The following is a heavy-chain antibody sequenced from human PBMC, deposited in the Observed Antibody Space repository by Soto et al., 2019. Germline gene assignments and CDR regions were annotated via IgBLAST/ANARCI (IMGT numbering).Heavy chain of an antibody. J-gene: IGHJ4*02. CDR3: ARLLSGYDYGRF. V-gene: IGHV3-74*01. Sequence: GSLRLSCATSGFVFSTYWMHWVRQVPGKGLVWVSGINGDGSYTSYADSVQGRFIISRDNAKNTLYLEMNGLRAEDTAVYFCARLLSGYDYGRFWGPGTPVTVSS. D-gene: IGHD3-22*01. CDR2: INGDGSYT. CDR1: GFVFSTYW.